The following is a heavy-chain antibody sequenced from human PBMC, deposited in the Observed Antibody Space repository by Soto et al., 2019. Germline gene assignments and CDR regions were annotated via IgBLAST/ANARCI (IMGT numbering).Heavy chain of an antibody. CDR2: IIPIFGTA. CDR1: GGTFSSYA. Sequence: QVQLVQSGAEVKKPGSSVKVSCKASGGTFSSYAISWVRQAPGQGLEWMGGIIPIFGTANYAQKFQGRVTITADESTSTAYMELSSLRSEDTAVYYCARLYLTSRELGSFPDYYYGMDVWGQGTTVTVSS. V-gene: IGHV1-69*01. J-gene: IGHJ6*02. CDR3: ARLYLTSRELGSFPDYYYGMDV. D-gene: IGHD1-26*01.